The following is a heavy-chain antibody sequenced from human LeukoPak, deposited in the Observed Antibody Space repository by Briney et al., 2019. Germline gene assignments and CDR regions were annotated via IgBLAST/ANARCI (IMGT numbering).Heavy chain of an antibody. D-gene: IGHD5-18*01. V-gene: IGHV1-18*01. CDR3: ARDLGTAMVTGDY. J-gene: IGHJ4*02. CDR1: GGTFSSYA. Sequence: ASVKVFCKASGGTFSSYAISWVRQAPGQGLEWLGWISAYNGNTNYAQKLQGRVTMTTDTSTSTAYMELRSLRSDDTAVYYCARDLGTAMVTGDYWGQGTLVTVSS. CDR2: ISAYNGNT.